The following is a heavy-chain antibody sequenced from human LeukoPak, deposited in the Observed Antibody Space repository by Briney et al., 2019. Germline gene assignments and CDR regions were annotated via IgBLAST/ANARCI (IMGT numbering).Heavy chain of an antibody. V-gene: IGHV4-59*08. Sequence: SETLSLTCTVSGGSISSYYWSWIRQPPGKGLEWIGYIYYSGSTNYNPSLKSRVTISADTSKNQFSLKLSSVTAADTAVYYCARHADYYYGSGSYSPIDYWGQGTLVTVSS. CDR2: IYYSGST. J-gene: IGHJ4*02. D-gene: IGHD3-10*01. CDR3: ARHADYYYGSGSYSPIDY. CDR1: GGSISSYY.